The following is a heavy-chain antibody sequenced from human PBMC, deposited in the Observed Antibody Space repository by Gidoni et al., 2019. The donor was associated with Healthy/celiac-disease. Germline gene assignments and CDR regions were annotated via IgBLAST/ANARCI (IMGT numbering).Heavy chain of an antibody. CDR2: IYYSGST. Sequence: QVQLQESGPGLVKPSQTLSLPCTVSGGSISSGGYYWSWIPQHPGKGLEWIGYIYYSGSTYYNPSLKSRVTISVDTSKNQFSRKLSSVTAADTAVYYCARDRGDVVVPAATFTNYYYGMDVWGQGTTVTVSS. V-gene: IGHV4-31*03. CDR3: ARDRGDVVVPAATFTNYYYGMDV. J-gene: IGHJ6*02. D-gene: IGHD2-2*01. CDR1: GGSISSGGYY.